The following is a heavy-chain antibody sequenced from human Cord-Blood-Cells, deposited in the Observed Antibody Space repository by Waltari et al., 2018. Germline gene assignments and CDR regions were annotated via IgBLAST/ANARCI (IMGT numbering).Heavy chain of an antibody. Sequence: QVQLVEAGGGVVPPGRSLRHSCADPGFPFRSYAMPWVRQAPGKGLEWVAVISYDGSNKYYADSVKGRFTISRDNSKNTLYLQMNSLRAEDTAVYYCARGPEGLQLDYWGQGTLVTVSS. CDR1: GFPFRSYA. D-gene: IGHD4-4*01. V-gene: IGHV3-30-3*01. CDR3: ARGPEGLQLDY. CDR2: ISYDGSNK. J-gene: IGHJ4*02.